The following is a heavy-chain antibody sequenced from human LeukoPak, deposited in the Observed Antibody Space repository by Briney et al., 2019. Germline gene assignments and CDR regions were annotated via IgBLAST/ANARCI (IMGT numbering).Heavy chain of an antibody. J-gene: IGHJ4*02. CDR2: IYYSGST. CDR1: GGSISSYY. V-gene: IGHV4-59*08. Sequence: SETLSLTCTVSGGSISSYYWSWIRQPPGKGLEWIGYIYYSGSTNYNPSLKSRVTISIDTSKNQFSLNLSSVTAADTAVYYCARRAVGTFDYWGQGTLVTVSS. D-gene: IGHD6-13*01. CDR3: ARRAVGTFDY.